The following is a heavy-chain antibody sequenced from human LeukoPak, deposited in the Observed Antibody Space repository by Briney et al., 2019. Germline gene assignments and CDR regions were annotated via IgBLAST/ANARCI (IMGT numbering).Heavy chain of an antibody. V-gene: IGHV3-30-3*01. CDR3: ARSIAVAGTFDY. D-gene: IGHD6-19*01. CDR2: ISYDGSNK. J-gene: IGHJ4*02. CDR1: GFTSSSYA. Sequence: GGSLRLSCAASGFTSSSYAMHWVRQAPGKGLEWVAVISYDGSNKYYADSVKGRFTISRDNPKNTLYLQMNSLRAEDTAVYYCARSIAVAGTFDYWGQGTLVTVSS.